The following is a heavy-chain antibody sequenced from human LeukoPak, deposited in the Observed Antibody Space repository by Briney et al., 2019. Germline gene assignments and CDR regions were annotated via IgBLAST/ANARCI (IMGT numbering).Heavy chain of an antibody. V-gene: IGHV1-46*01. D-gene: IGHD3-16*02. CDR2: INPSGGST. CDR3: ARDRDYVWGSYRPYAFDI. Sequence: ASVKVSCKASGYTFTSYYMHWVRQAPGQGLEWMGIINPSGGSTSYAQKFQGRVTMTRDTSTSTVYMELSSLRSEDTAVYYCARDRDYVWGSYRPYAFDIWGQGTMVTVPS. CDR1: GYTFTSYY. J-gene: IGHJ3*02.